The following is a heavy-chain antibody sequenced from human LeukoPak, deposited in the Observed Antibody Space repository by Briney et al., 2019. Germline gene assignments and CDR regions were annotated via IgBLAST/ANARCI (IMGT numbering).Heavy chain of an antibody. Sequence: ASVKVSCKASGYTLTSYDINWVRQATGQGLEWMGWMNPNSGNTGYAQKFQGRVTMTRNTSISTAYMELSSLRSEDTAVYYCARGRLRLVRGVKNWFDPWGQGTLVTVSS. J-gene: IGHJ5*02. V-gene: IGHV1-8*01. CDR3: ARGRLRLVRGVKNWFDP. CDR1: GYTLTSYD. D-gene: IGHD3-10*01. CDR2: MNPNSGNT.